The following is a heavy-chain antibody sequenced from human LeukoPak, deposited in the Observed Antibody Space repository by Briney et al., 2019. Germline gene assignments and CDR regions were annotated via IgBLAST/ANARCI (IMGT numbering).Heavy chain of an antibody. Sequence: SVKVSCKASGGTFSSYAISWVRQAPGQGLEWMGGIIPIFGTADYAQKFQGRVTIIADESTSTAYMELSSLRSEDTAVYYCARVSIAARSPYYYGMDVWGQGTTVTVSS. CDR3: ARVSIAARSPYYYGMDV. V-gene: IGHV1-69*13. D-gene: IGHD6-6*01. CDR2: IIPIFGTA. CDR1: GGTFSSYA. J-gene: IGHJ6*02.